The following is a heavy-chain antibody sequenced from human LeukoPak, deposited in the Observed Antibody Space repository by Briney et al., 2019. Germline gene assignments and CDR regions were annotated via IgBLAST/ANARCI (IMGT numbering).Heavy chain of an antibody. CDR2: ISHSGST. J-gene: IGHJ5*02. Sequence: SETLSLTCAVYGGSFSGYYWSWIRQPPGKGLEWIGEISHSGSTSYNPSLKSRVTISVDTSKNQFSLKLSSVTAADTAVYYCARGKGYSYGYFWFDPWGQGTLVTVSS. CDR3: ARGKGYSYGYFWFDP. CDR1: GGSFSGYY. D-gene: IGHD5-18*01. V-gene: IGHV4-34*01.